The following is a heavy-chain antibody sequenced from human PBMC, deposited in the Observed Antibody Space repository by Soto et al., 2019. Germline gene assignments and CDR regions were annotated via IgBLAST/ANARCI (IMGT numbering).Heavy chain of an antibody. Sequence: QPPGKGLEWIGSVYYSGRTYYNPSLKGRVTIPVDTSKNQFSLKLSSVTAADTTVCYCARHRRGVVVAATLLNCFDPSCQRTLVTVSS. CDR2: VYYSGRT. J-gene: IGHJ5*02. CDR3: ARHRRGVVVAATLLNCFDP. V-gene: IGHV4-39*01. D-gene: IGHD2-15*01.